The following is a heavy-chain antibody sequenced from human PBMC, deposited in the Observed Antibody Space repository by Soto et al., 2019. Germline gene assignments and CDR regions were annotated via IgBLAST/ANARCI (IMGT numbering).Heavy chain of an antibody. J-gene: IGHJ5*02. Sequence: QVQLQESGPGLVKPSQTLSLTCTVSGGSISSGDYYWSWIRQPPGKGLEWIGYIYYSGTTYYNPSLKSRVTISVDTSKNPFSLKLSSVTAADTAVYYCASDSPAARGDWFDPWGQGTLVTVSS. CDR3: ASDSPAARGDWFDP. CDR1: GGSISSGDYY. V-gene: IGHV4-30-4*01. D-gene: IGHD2-2*01. CDR2: IYYSGTT.